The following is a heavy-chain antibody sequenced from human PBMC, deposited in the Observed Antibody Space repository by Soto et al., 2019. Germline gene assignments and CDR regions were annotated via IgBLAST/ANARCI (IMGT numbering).Heavy chain of an antibody. D-gene: IGHD5-18*01. J-gene: IGHJ6*02. CDR2: ISYDGSNK. V-gene: IGHV3-30*18. Sequence: AGGSLRLFCAASGFTFSSYGMHWVRQAPGKGLEWVAVISYDGSNKYYADSVKGRFTISRDNSKNTLYLQMNSLRAEDTAVYYCAKEGYSYGSVYYYYGMDVWGQGTTVTVSS. CDR3: AKEGYSYGSVYYYYGMDV. CDR1: GFTFSSYG.